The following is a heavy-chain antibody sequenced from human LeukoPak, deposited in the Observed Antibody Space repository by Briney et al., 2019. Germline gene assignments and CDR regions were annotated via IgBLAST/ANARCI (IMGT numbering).Heavy chain of an antibody. CDR3: ARDRVGDWFDP. CDR2: INPNSGGT. D-gene: IGHD2-15*01. CDR1: GYTFTGYY. Sequence: ASVKVSCKASGYTFTGYYMHWMRQAPGQGLEWMGWINPNSGGTNYAQKFQGRVTMTRDTSISTAYMELSRLRSDNTAVYYCARDRVGDWFDPWGQGTLVTVSS. J-gene: IGHJ5*02. V-gene: IGHV1-2*02.